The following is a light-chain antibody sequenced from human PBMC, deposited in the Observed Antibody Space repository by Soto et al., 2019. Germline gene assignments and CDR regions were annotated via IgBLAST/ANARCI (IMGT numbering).Light chain of an antibody. Sequence: EIVLTQSAATLSLSPGERATLSCRASQSVSNYLAWYQQKPGQAPRLLIYDASNRATGIPARFSGSGSGTDFTLTISSLEPVDFAVYYCQQRRNWPMTFGQGTRLDIK. CDR3: QQRRNWPMT. V-gene: IGKV3-11*01. CDR2: DAS. CDR1: QSVSNY. J-gene: IGKJ5*01.